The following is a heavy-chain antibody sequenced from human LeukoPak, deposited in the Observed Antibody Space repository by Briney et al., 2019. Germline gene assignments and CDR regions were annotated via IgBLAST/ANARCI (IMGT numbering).Heavy chain of an antibody. CDR1: GYIFTGHY. J-gene: IGHJ3*02. D-gene: IGHD5-24*01. CDR3: ARVGDGLNDAFDI. Sequence: ASVKVSCKASGYIFTGHYMNWVRQVPGQGLEWMGRINPKTGGTNYAQNFQGRVTMTRDTSISTTYMELSRLRPDDTTVYYCARVGDGLNDAFDIWGQGTLVTVSS. V-gene: IGHV1-2*06. CDR2: INPKTGGT.